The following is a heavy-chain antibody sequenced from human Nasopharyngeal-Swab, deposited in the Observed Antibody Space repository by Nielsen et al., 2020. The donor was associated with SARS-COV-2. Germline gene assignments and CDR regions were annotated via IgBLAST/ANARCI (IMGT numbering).Heavy chain of an antibody. J-gene: IGHJ5*02. CDR1: GYSFTSYW. V-gene: IGHV5-10-1*01. Sequence: GESLKISCKGSGYSFTSYWISWVRQMPGKGLEWMGRIDPSDSYTNYSPSFQGHVTISADKSISTAYLQWSSLKASDTAMYYCARHWSDPGNWFDPWGQGTLVTVSP. CDR2: IDPSDSYT. CDR3: ARHWSDPGNWFDP.